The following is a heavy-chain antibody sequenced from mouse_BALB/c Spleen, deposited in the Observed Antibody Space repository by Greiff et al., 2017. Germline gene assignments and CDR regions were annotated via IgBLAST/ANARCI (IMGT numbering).Heavy chain of an antibody. D-gene: IGHD2-4*01. V-gene: IGHV14-3*02. CDR3: ARDHDYDGYAMDY. Sequence: VQLQQSGAELVKPGASVKLSCTASGFNIKDTYMHWVKQRPEQGLEWIGRIDPANGNTKYDPKFQGKATITADTSSNTAYLQLSSLTSEDTAVYYCARDHDYDGYAMDYWGQGTSVTFSS. CDR2: IDPANGNT. CDR1: GFNIKDTY. J-gene: IGHJ4*01.